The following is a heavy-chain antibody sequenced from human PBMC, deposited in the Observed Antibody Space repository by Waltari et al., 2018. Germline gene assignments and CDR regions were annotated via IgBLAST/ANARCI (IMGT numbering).Heavy chain of an antibody. CDR3: ARDRGRGLYLDS. V-gene: IGHV4-4*02. CDR1: GDSMSSSYW. CDR2: IHRSGGT. D-gene: IGHD2-15*01. J-gene: IGHJ4*02. Sequence: QLQLQQSGPGLVKPSESLSLTCAVSGDSMSSSYWWSWVRQPPGKGLEGIGQIHRSGGTHYNPSLESRVTMSRDTSNNQFSLKVPSATAADTAVYYCARDRGRGLYLDSWGQGTLVTVSP.